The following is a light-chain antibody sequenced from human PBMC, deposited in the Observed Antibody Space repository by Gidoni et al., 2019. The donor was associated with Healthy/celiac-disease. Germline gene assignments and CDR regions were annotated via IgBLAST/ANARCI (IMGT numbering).Light chain of an antibody. CDR2: YDD. CDR3: AAWDDSLNGVV. V-gene: IGLV1-36*01. CDR1: SSNIGNNA. Sequence: QSVLPQPPSVSEAPSQRVTISCSGSSSNIGNNAVNWYQQLPGKAPKLLIYYDDLLPSGVSDRFSGSKSGTSASLASSGLQSEDEADYYCAAWDDSLNGVVFGGGTKLTVL. J-gene: IGLJ2*01.